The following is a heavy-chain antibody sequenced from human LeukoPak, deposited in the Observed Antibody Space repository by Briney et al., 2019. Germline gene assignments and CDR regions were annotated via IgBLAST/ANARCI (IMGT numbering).Heavy chain of an antibody. CDR2: ISYDGSNK. D-gene: IGHD3-10*01. J-gene: IGHJ4*02. V-gene: IGHV3-30*03. CDR1: GFTFSSYG. Sequence: GGSLRLSCAASGFTFSSYGMHWVRQAPGKGLEWVAVISYDGSNKYYADSVKGRFTISRDNSKNTLYLQMNSLRAEDTAVYYCARDYPPSYGSGSYYHLTTYNFDHWGQGTLVTVSS. CDR3: ARDYPPSYGSGSYYHLTTYNFDH.